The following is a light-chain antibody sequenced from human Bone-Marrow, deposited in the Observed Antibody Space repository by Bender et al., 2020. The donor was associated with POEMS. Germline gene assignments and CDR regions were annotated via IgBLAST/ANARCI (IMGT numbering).Light chain of an antibody. CDR3: KAWDSSLTTAA. J-gene: IGLJ2*01. CDR2: SNY. CDR1: DSNFGGNN. Sequence: QSVLTQPPSASGTPGQSVIISCSGTDSNFGGNNVNWYQHLPGTAPRLIVYSNYQRPSGVPARFSGSKSGTSATLVIAGLQTGDEADDYCKAWDSSLTTAAFGGGTKLTVL. V-gene: IGLV1-44*01.